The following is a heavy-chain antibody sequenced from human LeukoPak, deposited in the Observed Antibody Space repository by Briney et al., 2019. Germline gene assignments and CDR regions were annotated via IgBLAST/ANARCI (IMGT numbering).Heavy chain of an antibody. CDR1: GGSISSGGYY. Sequence: SETLSLTCTVSGGSISSGGYYWSWIRRHPGKGLEWIGYIYYSGSTYYNPSLKSRVTISVDTSKNQFSLKLSSVTAADTAVYYCAREAGDTAAGTYMDVWAKGPRSPSP. D-gene: IGHD6-13*01. J-gene: IGHJ6*02. CDR2: IYYSGST. V-gene: IGHV4-31*03. CDR3: AREAGDTAAGTYMDV.